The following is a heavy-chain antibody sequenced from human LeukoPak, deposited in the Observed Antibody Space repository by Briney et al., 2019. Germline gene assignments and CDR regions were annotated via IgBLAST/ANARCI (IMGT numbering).Heavy chain of an antibody. Sequence: SETLSLTCTVSGGSINTPNYASGWLRQTPGKGREWIGNIFYSGGTYYSPSLTSRVTISLDTSRHQFSLELNSVTAADTAVYDCAKSNGYGLVDIWGQGTMVTVSS. CDR3: AKSNGYGLVDI. J-gene: IGHJ3*02. D-gene: IGHD3-10*01. V-gene: IGHV4-39*07. CDR1: GGSINTPNYA. CDR2: IFYSGGT.